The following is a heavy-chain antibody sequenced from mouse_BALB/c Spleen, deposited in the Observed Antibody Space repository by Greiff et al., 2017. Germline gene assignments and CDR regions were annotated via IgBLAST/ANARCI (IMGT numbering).Heavy chain of an antibody. CDR1: GYSITSDYA. D-gene: IGHD2-1*01. J-gene: IGHJ1*01. Sequence: DVHLVESGPGLVKPSQSLSLTCTVTGYSITSDYAWNWIRQFPGNKLEWMGYISYSGSTSYNPSLKSRISITRDTSKNQFFLQLNSVTTEDTATYYCARRGYGNSYWYFDVWGAGTTVTVSS. V-gene: IGHV3-2*02. CDR2: ISYSGST. CDR3: ARRGYGNSYWYFDV.